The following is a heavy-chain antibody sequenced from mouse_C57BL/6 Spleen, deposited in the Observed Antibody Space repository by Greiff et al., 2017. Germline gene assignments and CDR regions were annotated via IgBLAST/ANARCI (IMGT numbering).Heavy chain of an antibody. D-gene: IGHD4-1*01. CDR1: GYTFTDYN. CDR2: INPNNGGT. J-gene: IGHJ3*01. V-gene: IGHV1-18*01. Sequence: DVKLQESGPELVKPGASVKIPCKASGYTFTDYNMDWVKQSHGKSLEWIGDINPNNGGTIYNQKFKGKATLTVDKSSSTAYMELRSLTSEDTAVYYCARSELGHFAYWGQGTLVTVSA. CDR3: ARSELGHFAY.